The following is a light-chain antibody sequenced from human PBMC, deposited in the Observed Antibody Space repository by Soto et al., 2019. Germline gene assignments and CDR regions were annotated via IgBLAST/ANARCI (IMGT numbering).Light chain of an antibody. V-gene: IGKV3-20*01. Sequence: EIVLTQSPGTLSLSPGERATLSCRASQSVSSSYLAWYQQKPGQGPRLLIFGSSDRATGIPDRFSGSGSGTDFTLTISRLEPEDFAVYYCQQYGSPPPYTFGQGTKLEIK. CDR1: QSVSSSY. CDR3: QQYGSPPPYT. CDR2: GSS. J-gene: IGKJ2*01.